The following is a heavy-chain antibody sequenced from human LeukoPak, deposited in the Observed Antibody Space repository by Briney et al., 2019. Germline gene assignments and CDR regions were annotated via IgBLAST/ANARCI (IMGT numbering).Heavy chain of an antibody. J-gene: IGHJ4*02. V-gene: IGHV3-7*03. CDR1: GPTFSNLW. CDR3: GKKTGSTGEAFDY. Sequence: PGRSLRLSCVVSGPTFSNLWMSWVRQAPGKGLEWVANIKVDGSEKYYAESVKGRFTISRDSAENSLYLQMNSLRVEDSAIYYCGKKTGSTGEAFDYWGQGTLVTVSS. CDR2: IKVDGSEK. D-gene: IGHD1-1*01.